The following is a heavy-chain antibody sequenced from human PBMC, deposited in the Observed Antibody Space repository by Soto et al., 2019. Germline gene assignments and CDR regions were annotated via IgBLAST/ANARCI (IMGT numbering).Heavy chain of an antibody. CDR2: IIPIFGTA. Sequence: SFQVSCQPSGDTFSRYAIRWVRQAPGQGLEWMGGIIPIFGTANYAQKFQGRVTITADESTSTAYMELSSLRSEDTAVYYCARARYDTAMVKYYFDYWGQGTLVTGSS. CDR1: GDTFSRYA. V-gene: IGHV1-69*13. J-gene: IGHJ4*02. CDR3: ARARYDTAMVKYYFDY. D-gene: IGHD5-18*01.